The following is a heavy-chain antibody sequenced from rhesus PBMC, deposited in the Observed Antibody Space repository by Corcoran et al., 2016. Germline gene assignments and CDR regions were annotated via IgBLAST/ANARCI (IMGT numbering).Heavy chain of an antibody. CDR3: AREPSNTVGLDS. CDR2: ITYSGST. CDR1: GGSISDDYY. D-gene: IGHD4-23*01. J-gene: IGHJ6*01. Sequence: QVQLQESGPGLVKPSETLSLTCAVSGGSISDDYYWSWFRQPPGKGLEWIGYITYSGSTSYNPSLKSRVTMSRDTYKNQFSLQLSSVTAADTAVYYCAREPSNTVGLDSWGQGVVVTVSS. V-gene: IGHV4-122*02.